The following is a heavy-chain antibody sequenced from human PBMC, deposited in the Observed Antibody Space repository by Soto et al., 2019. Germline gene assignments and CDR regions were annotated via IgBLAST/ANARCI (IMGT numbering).Heavy chain of an antibody. CDR3: ARTIAAAGTGFDY. D-gene: IGHD6-13*01. J-gene: IGHJ4*02. CDR2: IYPGDSDI. Sequence: GESLKISCKGSGYSFTSYWIGWVRQMPGKGLERMGIIYPGDSDIRYSPSFQGQVTISADKSTNTAYLQWSSLKASDTAIYYCARTIAAAGTGFDYWGQGTLVTVSS. CDR1: GYSFTSYW. V-gene: IGHV5-51*01.